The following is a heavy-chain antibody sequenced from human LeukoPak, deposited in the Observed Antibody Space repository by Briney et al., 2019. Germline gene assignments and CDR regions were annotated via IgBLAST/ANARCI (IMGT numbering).Heavy chain of an antibody. CDR1: GYIFTGYY. Sequence: ASVKVSCKASGYIFTGYYLYWVRQAPGQGLEWMGWINPDSGDTNFAEKFQGRVSMTRDTSISTAYLELSGLRSDDTAYFYCARVQYYNILTGAFHSWGQGTLVTVSS. CDR2: INPDSGDT. J-gene: IGHJ4*02. V-gene: IGHV1-2*02. D-gene: IGHD3-9*01. CDR3: ARVQYYNILTGAFHS.